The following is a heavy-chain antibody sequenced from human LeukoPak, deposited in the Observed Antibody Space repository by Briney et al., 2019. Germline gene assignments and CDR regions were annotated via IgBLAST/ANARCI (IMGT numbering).Heavy chain of an antibody. CDR1: GFTVSSDS. CDR3: ARGTWATLYYYYMDV. J-gene: IGHJ6*03. V-gene: IGHV3-53*01. CDR2: IYSGGST. Sequence: GGSLRLSCTVSGFTVSSDSMSWVRQAPGKGLEWVSFIYSGGSTHYSDSVKGRFTISRDNAKNTLYLQMNSLRAEDTAVYYCARGTWATLYYYYMDVWGKGTTVTVSS. D-gene: IGHD5-24*01.